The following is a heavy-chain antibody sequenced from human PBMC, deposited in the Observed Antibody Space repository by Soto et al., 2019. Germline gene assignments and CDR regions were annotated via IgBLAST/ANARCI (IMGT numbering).Heavy chain of an antibody. V-gene: IGHV5-51*01. J-gene: IGHJ4*02. CDR3: ARQHPLDSRVWYD. CDR1: GDSFTGFW. CDR2: IYPRDSDI. D-gene: IGHD6-19*01. Sequence: GESLKISCKVFGDSFTGFWIGWVRQMPGKGLEWVASIYPRDSDIRYNPSSQGQVTISADRSTTTAYLQWSSLKASDTAIYYCARQHPLDSRVWYDWGQGTLVTVSS.